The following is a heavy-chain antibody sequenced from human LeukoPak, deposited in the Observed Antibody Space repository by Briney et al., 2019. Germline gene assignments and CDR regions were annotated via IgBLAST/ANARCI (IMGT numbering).Heavy chain of an antibody. CDR2: IYPSWST. J-gene: IGHJ5*02. D-gene: IGHD3-10*01. CDR3: ARGYASGCYST. V-gene: IGHV4-4*07. CDR1: GGSNSGDY. Sequence: SETLSLTCTMSGGSNSGDYWSWIRQPAGEGLEWIGRIYPSWSTYLTPSLKSRVSMSVDMSKSQIFLKVDSVTAADTAVYYCARGYASGCYSTWGQGILVTVSS.